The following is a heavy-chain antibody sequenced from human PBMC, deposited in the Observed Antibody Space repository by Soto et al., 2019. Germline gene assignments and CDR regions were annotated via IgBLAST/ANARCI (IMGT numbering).Heavy chain of an antibody. CDR2: ISYDGSNK. J-gene: IGHJ4*02. V-gene: IGHV3-30*03. Sequence: QVQLVESGGGVAQPGRSLRLSCAASGFTFSSYGMHWVRQAPGKGLEWVAVISYDGSNKYYADSVKGRFTISRDNSKNTLYMQMNSLRAEDTAVYYCAGVGTSVSVYWGQGTLVTVSS. CDR1: GFTFSSYG. CDR3: AGVGTSVSVY. D-gene: IGHD2-2*01.